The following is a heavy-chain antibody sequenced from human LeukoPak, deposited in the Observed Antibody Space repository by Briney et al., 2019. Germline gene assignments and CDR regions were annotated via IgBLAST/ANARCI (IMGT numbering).Heavy chain of an antibody. CDR3: AKGSYCSSISCHYYYHS. CDR2: IGGSGGDT. D-gene: IGHD2-2*01. J-gene: IGHJ4*02. Sequence: PGGSLRHSCAASGFTFSNYAMSWVRQAPGKGLEWVSTIGGSGGDTYYADSVKGRFTISRDNSKNTLHLQMSSLSTEDTAVYYCAKGSYCSSISCHYYYHSWGEGTLVTVSS. V-gene: IGHV3-23*01. CDR1: GFTFSNYA.